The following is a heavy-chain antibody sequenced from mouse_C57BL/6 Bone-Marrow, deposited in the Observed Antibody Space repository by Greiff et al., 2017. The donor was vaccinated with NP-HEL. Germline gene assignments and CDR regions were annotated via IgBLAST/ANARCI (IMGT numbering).Heavy chain of an antibody. CDR3: TRRATVDYFGY. D-gene: IGHD1-1*01. CDR2: IDPETGGT. V-gene: IGHV1-15*01. Sequence: VQLQQSGAELVRPGASVTLSCKASGYTFTDYEMHWVKQTPVHGLEWIGAIDPETGGTAYNQKFKGKAILTADKSSSTAYMELRSLTSEDSAVYYCTRRATVDYFGYWGQGTTLTVSS. CDR1: GYTFTDYE. J-gene: IGHJ2*01.